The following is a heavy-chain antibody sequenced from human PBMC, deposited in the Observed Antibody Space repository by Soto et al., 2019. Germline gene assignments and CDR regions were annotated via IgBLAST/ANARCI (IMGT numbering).Heavy chain of an antibody. Sequence: EVELLESGGAFIQPGGSLRLSCAASGFPFSNYAMAWVRQASGKGLEWVSGISGNSGHAFYTDSVKGRFTSSRDNSRNTLYLQMESLRPEDTATYYCARAPSEYIWGSYLRYFEYWGQGTLVAVSS. CDR3: ARAPSEYIWGSYLRYFEY. CDR1: GFPFSNYA. D-gene: IGHD3-16*02. CDR2: ISGNSGHA. V-gene: IGHV3-23*01. J-gene: IGHJ4*02.